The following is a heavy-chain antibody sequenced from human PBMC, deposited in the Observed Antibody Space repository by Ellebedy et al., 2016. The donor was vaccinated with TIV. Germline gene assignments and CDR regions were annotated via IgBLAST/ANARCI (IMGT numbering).Heavy chain of an antibody. Sequence: GGSLRLSCAASGFTFSSYGMHWVRQAPGKGLEWVAAISYDGCNKYYADSVKGRFTISRDNSKNTLYLQMNSLRAEDMAVYYCARDSRVTTSYYYYGMDVWGQGTTVTVSS. V-gene: IGHV3-30*03. J-gene: IGHJ6*02. CDR1: GFTFSSYG. D-gene: IGHD4-17*01. CDR2: ISYDGCNK. CDR3: ARDSRVTTSYYYYGMDV.